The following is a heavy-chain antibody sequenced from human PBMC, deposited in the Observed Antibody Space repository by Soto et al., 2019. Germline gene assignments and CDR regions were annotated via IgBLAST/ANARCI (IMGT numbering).Heavy chain of an antibody. D-gene: IGHD5-12*01. CDR3: AKYRRTDAEGYRLDF. CDR1: GASINNYY. CDR2: VYYTGSTST. Sequence: SETLSLTCIVSGASINNYYWSWIRQPPGKGLEWIGYVYYTGSTSTKYNPSLQSRVAMSVDSSKNQFSLKLTSMTAADTAIYYCAKYRRTDAEGYRLDFWGPGTLVTVSS. J-gene: IGHJ4*02. V-gene: IGHV4-59*01.